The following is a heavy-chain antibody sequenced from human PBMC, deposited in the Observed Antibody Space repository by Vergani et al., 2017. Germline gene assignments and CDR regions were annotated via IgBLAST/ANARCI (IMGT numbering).Heavy chain of an antibody. D-gene: IGHD6-13*01. Sequence: QLQLQESGSGLVKPSQTLSLTCAVSGGSISSGGYSWSWIRQPPGKGLEWIGYIYHSGSTYYNPSLKSRVTISVDRSKNQFSLKLSSVTAADTAVYFCARGIAAAQVGGGYYYDYMDVWGKGTTVTVSS. J-gene: IGHJ6*03. CDR2: IYHSGST. CDR1: GGSISSGGYS. CDR3: ARGIAAAQVGGGYYYDYMDV. V-gene: IGHV4-30-2*01.